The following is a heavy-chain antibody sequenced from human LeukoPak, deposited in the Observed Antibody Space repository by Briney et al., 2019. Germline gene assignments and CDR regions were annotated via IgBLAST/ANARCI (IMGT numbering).Heavy chain of an antibody. CDR1: GGSFSGYY. J-gene: IGHJ4*02. CDR2: IYYSGST. CDR3: ARTRGYSGRSFDY. Sequence: SETLSLTCAVYGGSFSGYYWSWIRQPPGKGLEWIGYIYYSGSTNYNPSLKSRVTISVDTSKNQFSLKLSSVTAADTAVYYCARTRGYSGRSFDYWGQGTLVTVSS. V-gene: IGHV4-59*01. D-gene: IGHD5-12*01.